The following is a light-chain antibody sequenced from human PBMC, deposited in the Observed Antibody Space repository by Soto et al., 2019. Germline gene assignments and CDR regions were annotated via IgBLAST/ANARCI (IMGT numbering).Light chain of an antibody. Sequence: EIVLTQSPDTLSLSPGERATLSCRASQSVGNNFLAWYQQKPGQAPTLLIYGASTRATGIPARFSGSGSGTEFTLTISSLQSEDFAVYYCQQYNNWPRTFGQGTKVDIK. CDR3: QQYNNWPRT. CDR1: QSVGNNF. CDR2: GAS. V-gene: IGKV3-15*01. J-gene: IGKJ1*01.